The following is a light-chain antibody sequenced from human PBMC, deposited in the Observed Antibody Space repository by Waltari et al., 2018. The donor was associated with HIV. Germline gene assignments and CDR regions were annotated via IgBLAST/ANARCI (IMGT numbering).Light chain of an antibody. CDR3: YSTDDSGNPLAV. CDR1: ALPRKY. Sequence: SYELTQPPSVSVSPGQTARITCSGDALPRKYAYWYQQKSGQAPVLFIYEDNRRPSGIPERFSGSSSGTMATLTISGAQVEDEGDYYCYSTDDSGNPLAVFGGGTQLTVL. V-gene: IGLV3-10*01. CDR2: EDN. J-gene: IGLJ7*01.